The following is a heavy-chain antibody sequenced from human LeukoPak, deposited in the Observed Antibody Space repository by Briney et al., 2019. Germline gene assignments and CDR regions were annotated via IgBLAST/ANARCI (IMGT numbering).Heavy chain of an antibody. D-gene: IGHD6-19*01. CDR1: GGSVSSGSYY. V-gene: IGHV4-61*01. J-gene: IGHJ4*02. CDR3: ARDPAGGIAVAGFFDY. Sequence: SETLSLTCTVSGGSVSSGSYYWSWIRQPPGKGLEWIGYIYYSGSTNYNPSLKSRVTISVDTSKNQFSLKLSSVTAADTAVYYCARDPAGGIAVAGFFDYWGQGTLVTVSS. CDR2: IYYSGST.